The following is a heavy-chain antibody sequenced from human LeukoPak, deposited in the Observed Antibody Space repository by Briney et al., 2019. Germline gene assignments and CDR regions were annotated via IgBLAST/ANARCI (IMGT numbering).Heavy chain of an antibody. CDR3: ARASRLLWFGDPRQDAFDI. Sequence: SETLSLTCTVSGGSISSGGYYRSWIRQHPGKGLEWIGYIYYSGSTYYNPSLKSRVTISVDTSKNQFSLKLSSVTAADTAVYYCARASRLLWFGDPRQDAFDIWGQGTMVTVSS. CDR2: IYYSGST. J-gene: IGHJ3*02. D-gene: IGHD3-10*01. V-gene: IGHV4-31*03. CDR1: GGSISSGGYY.